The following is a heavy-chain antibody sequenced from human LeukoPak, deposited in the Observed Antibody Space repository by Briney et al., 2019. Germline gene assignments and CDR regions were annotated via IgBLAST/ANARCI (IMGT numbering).Heavy chain of an antibody. D-gene: IGHD2-15*01. V-gene: IGHV4-34*01. CDR3: ARGSLVAATPYYFDY. CDR2: INHSGST. CDR1: GGSFSGYY. J-gene: IGHJ4*02. Sequence: SETLSLTCAVYGGSFSGYYWSWIRQPPGKGLEWIGEINHSGSTNYNPSLKSRVTISVDTSKNRFPLKLSSVTAADTAVYYCARGSLVAATPYYFDYWGQGTLVTVSS.